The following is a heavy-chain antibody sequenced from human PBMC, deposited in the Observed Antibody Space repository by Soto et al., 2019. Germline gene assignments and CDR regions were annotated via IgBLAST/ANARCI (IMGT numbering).Heavy chain of an antibody. D-gene: IGHD5-12*01. CDR2: IDYSGST. V-gene: IGHV4-59*01. CDR1: GGSISSYY. CDR3: ARSGYDSNFDY. Sequence: QVQLQESGPGLVKPSETLSLTCTVSGGSISSYYWSWIRQPPGKGLEWIGYIDYSGSTNYNPSLKSRVTISVDTSKNQFSLKLSSVTAADTAVYYCARSGYDSNFDYWGQGTLVTVSS. J-gene: IGHJ4*02.